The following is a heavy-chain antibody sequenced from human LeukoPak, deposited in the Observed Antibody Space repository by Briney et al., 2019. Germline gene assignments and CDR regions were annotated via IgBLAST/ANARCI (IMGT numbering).Heavy chain of an antibody. V-gene: IGHV4-34*01. Sequence: SETLCLTCAVYGESLSGYYWSCVPQPPGKGLECIGEINHSGSTNYNPSLKSRVTISVDTSKNQIPLKLSSLTSADTAVYYSAGEKQLARPCFDPWGQGTLVTVSS. CDR2: INHSGST. CDR1: GESLSGYY. CDR3: AGEKQLARPCFDP. D-gene: IGHD6-13*01. J-gene: IGHJ5*02.